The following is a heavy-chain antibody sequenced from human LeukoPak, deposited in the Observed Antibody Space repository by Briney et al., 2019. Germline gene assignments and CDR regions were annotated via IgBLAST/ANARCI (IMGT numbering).Heavy chain of an antibody. J-gene: IGHJ2*01. D-gene: IGHD3-9*01. CDR2: ISGSGGST. CDR1: GFTFSSYA. V-gene: IGHV3-23*01. Sequence: SGGSLRLSCADSGFTFSSYAMSWVRQAPGKGLEWVSAISGSGGSTYYADSVKGRFTISRDNSKNTLYLQMNSLRAEDTAVYYCATLYYDILTGYYKADWYFDLWGRGTLVTVSS. CDR3: ATLYYDILTGYYKADWYFDL.